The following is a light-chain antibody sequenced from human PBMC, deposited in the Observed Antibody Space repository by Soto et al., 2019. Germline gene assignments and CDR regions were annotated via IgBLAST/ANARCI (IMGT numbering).Light chain of an antibody. J-gene: IGKJ4*01. CDR2: GAS. CDR1: QTVFSNY. Sequence: MVFTEYPSTLSLSPGERSTLSFKATQTVFSNYIGWYQQKPGQAPRRLIFGASIRATGIPDRFSGSGSGTDFTLTISGLEPEDFAVYYCQQFSSYPLTFGGGTKVDIK. CDR3: QQFSSYPLT. V-gene: IGKV3-20*01.